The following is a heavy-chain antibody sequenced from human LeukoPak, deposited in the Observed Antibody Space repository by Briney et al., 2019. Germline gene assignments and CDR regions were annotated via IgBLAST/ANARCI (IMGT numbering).Heavy chain of an antibody. V-gene: IGHV4-61*02. J-gene: IGHJ4*02. CDR1: GGSISSGSYY. D-gene: IGHD6-19*01. CDR2: IYTSGST. CDR3: ARSSGWYGMFDY. Sequence: SETLSLTCTVSGGSISSGSYYWSWIRQPAGKGLEWIGRIYTSGSTNYNPSLKSRVTISVDTSKNQFSLKLSSVTAADTAVYYCARSSGWYGMFDYWGQGTLVTVSS.